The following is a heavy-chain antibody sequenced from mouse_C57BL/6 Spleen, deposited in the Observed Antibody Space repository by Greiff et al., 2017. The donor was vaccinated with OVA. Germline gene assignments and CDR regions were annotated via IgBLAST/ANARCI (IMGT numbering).Heavy chain of an antibody. V-gene: IGHV10-1*01. Sequence: EVKLMESGGGLVQPKGSLKLSCAASGFSFNTYAMNWVRQAPGKGLEWVARIRSKSNNYATYYADSVKDRFTISRDDSESMLYLQMNNLKTEDTAMYYCVREGYDFAYWGQGTLVTVSA. CDR3: VREGYDFAY. CDR1: GFSFNTYA. D-gene: IGHD2-3*01. CDR2: IRSKSNNYAT. J-gene: IGHJ3*01.